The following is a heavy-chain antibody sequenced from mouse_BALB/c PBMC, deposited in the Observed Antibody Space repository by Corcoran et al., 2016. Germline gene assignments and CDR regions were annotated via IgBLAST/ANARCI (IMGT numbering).Heavy chain of an antibody. CDR1: GFSLSTSGMG. CDR3: ARMKALTGTFDY. CDR2: IWWDDDK. V-gene: IGHV8-8*01. D-gene: IGHD4-1*01. Sequence: QVTLKESGPGILQPSQTLSLTCSFSGFSLSTSGMGVGWIRQPSGKGLEWLAHIWWDDDKRYNPALKSRLTISKDTSSNQVFLKIASVDTADTAAYYCARMKALTGTFDYWGQGTTLTVSS. J-gene: IGHJ2*01.